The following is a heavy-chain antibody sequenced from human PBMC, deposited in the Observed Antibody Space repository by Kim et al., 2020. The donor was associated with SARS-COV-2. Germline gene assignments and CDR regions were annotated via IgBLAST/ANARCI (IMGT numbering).Heavy chain of an antibody. J-gene: IGHJ4*02. CDR3: ARDGSSSTFDY. D-gene: IGHD6-13*01. V-gene: IGHV1-46*01. Sequence: RYAQKYQDSVTMTGDTSTSTVYMERSSLRSEDTAVYYCARDGSSSTFDYWGQGTLVTVSS.